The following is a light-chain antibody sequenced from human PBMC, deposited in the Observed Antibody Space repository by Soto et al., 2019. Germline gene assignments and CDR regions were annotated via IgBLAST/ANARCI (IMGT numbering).Light chain of an antibody. V-gene: IGKV3D-20*02. J-gene: IGKJ5*01. CDR3: QQRDSWPIT. Sequence: IVSTQAPVTLSLSPGERATLSCRASQSVSSSHLAWYQQKPGQAPRLLIFGASNRATGIPARFSGSGSGTDFTLTINSLEPDDFAVYYCQQRDSWPITFGQGTRLEIK. CDR2: GAS. CDR1: QSVSSSH.